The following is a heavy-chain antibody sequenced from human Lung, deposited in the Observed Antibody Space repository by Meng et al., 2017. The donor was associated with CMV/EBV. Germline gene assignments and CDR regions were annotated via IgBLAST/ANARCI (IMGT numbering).Heavy chain of an antibody. CDR3: ARDMYWDQSYHGMEV. CDR1: GLTVSNNY. Sequence: GGSLRLXCAASGLTVSNNYLTWVRQAPGKGLEWVSVFYSGGSTYYADSVKGRFTVSRDNSKNTLHLQMNSLRVEDTGIYYCARDMYWDQSYHGMEVWGRGTXVNVSS. D-gene: IGHD1-26*01. CDR2: FYSGGST. J-gene: IGHJ6*02. V-gene: IGHV3-66*02.